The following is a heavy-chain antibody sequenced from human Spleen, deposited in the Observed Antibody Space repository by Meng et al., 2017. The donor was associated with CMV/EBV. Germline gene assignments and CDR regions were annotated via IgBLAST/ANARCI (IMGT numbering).Heavy chain of an antibody. CDR3: AKSRGPQWELLPLY. V-gene: IGHV3-23*01. D-gene: IGHD1-26*01. Sequence: SRFSFSRYAMSWVRQAPGKGLEWVSAITGSGSNTYYADSVKGRFTISRDNSKNTLYLQMNNLRAEDTAVYYCAKSRGPQWELLPLYWGQGTLVTVSS. J-gene: IGHJ4*02. CDR1: RFSFSRYA. CDR2: ITGSGSNT.